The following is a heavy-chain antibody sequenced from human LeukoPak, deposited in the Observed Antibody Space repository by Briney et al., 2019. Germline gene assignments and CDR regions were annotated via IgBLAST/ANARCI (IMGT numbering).Heavy chain of an antibody. CDR1: GGSNSSYY. J-gene: IGHJ5*02. D-gene: IGHD3-10*01. Sequence: SDTLSLTCTVSGGSNSSYYWSWIRKPRGEGLEWIGYIYYRGSTNYNPSLKSRVTISVDTSKNQFSLKLSSVTAADTAVYYCARLPSPITMVRGDGWFDPWGQGTLVTVSS. CDR2: IYYRGST. V-gene: IGHV4-59*07. CDR3: ARLPSPITMVRGDGWFDP.